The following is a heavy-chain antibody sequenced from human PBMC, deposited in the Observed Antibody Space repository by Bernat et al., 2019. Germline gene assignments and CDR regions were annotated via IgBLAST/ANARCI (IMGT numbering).Heavy chain of an antibody. CDR1: GDSISSYY. Sequence: QVQLQESGPGLVKPSETLSLTCTVSGDSISSYYWSWIRQSPGKELEWIAYVHYSGTTDYNPSLKSRVTISIDTSKNQFSLILTSVTAADTAVYYCARGLDNNSRRTVYYWGQGTLVIVS. V-gene: IGHV4-59*01. D-gene: IGHD1-1*01. CDR2: VHYSGTT. J-gene: IGHJ4*02. CDR3: ARGLDNNSRRTVYY.